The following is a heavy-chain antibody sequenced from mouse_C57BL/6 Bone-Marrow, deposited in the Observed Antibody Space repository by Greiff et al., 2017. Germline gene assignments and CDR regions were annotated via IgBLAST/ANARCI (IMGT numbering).Heavy chain of an antibody. CDR2: INPNNGGT. Sequence: EVHLVESGPELVKPGASVKMSCKASGYTFTDYNMHWVKQSHGKSLEWIGYINPNNGGTSYNQKFKGKATLTVNKSSSTAYMELRSLTSADSAVYYCARSRGADYYGSSADWYFDVWGTGTTVTVSS. CDR1: GYTFTDYN. CDR3: ARSRGADYYGSSADWYFDV. V-gene: IGHV1-22*01. D-gene: IGHD1-1*01. J-gene: IGHJ1*03.